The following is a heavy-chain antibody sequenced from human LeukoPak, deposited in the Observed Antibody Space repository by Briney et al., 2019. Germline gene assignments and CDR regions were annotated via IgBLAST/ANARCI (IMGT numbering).Heavy chain of an antibody. D-gene: IGHD2-15*01. CDR1: GGSISSSSYY. V-gene: IGHV4-39*07. CDR3: ARDLRYCSGGSCYASFDY. J-gene: IGHJ4*02. Sequence: PSETLSLTCTVSGGSISSSSYYWGWIRQPPGKGLEWIGSIYYSGSTYYNPSLKSRVTISVDTSKNQSSLKLSSVTAADTAVYYCARDLRYCSGGSCYASFDYWGQGTLVTVSS. CDR2: IYYSGST.